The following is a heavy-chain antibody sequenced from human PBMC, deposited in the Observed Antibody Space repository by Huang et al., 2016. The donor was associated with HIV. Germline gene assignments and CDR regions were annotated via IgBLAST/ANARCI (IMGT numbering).Heavy chain of an antibody. CDR2: ISYDGSSK. CDR3: AKDGRGSGTYYDYFEY. V-gene: IGHV3-30*18. Sequence: QVQLVESGGGVVQPGRSLRLSCAAFGFTFNKFDMHWVRQAPGKWLEWVAIISYDGSSKSHADSVKGRFTISRDNSKNTVYLQMNSLRVEDTAVYYCAKDGRGSGTYYDYFEYWGQGTLVTVSS. J-gene: IGHJ4*02. CDR1: GFTFNKFD. D-gene: IGHD1-26*01.